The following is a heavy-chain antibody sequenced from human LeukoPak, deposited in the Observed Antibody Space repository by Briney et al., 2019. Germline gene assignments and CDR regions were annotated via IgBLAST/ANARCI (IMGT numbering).Heavy chain of an antibody. V-gene: IGHV3-48*01. CDR3: ARHVAPDY. D-gene: IGHD5-12*01. CDR2: ISSSSSTI. Sequence: PGGSLRLSCAASGFTFSSYSMNWVRQAPGKGLEWVSYISSSSSTIYYADSVKGRFTISRDNAKNSLYLQMNSLRAEDTAVYYCARHVAPDYWGQGTLVTVSS. J-gene: IGHJ4*02. CDR1: GFTFSSYS.